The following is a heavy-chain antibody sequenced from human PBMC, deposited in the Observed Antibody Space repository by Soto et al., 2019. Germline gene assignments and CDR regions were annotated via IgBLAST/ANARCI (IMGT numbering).Heavy chain of an antibody. CDR3: AKDRVYYDSSGYYSLDS. D-gene: IGHD3-22*01. CDR2: ISGSDGGT. J-gene: IGHJ4*02. CDR1: GFIFSGYA. V-gene: IGHV3-23*01. Sequence: PGGSLRLSCAASGFIFSGYAMSWVRQAPGKGLEWVSIISGSDGGTYYAASVKGRFTISRDNSKNTLYLQMNNLRAEDTAVYYCAKDRVYYDSSGYYSLDSWGQGTLVTVSS.